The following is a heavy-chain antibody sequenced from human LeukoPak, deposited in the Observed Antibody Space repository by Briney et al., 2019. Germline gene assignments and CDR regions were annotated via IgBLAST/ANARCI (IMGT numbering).Heavy chain of an antibody. Sequence: GGSLRLSCAASGFTFTSYAMSWVRQAPGKGLEWVAVISYDGSKKYYADSVKGRFTISRDNSKNTLYLQMNSLRVEDTAVHYCAKGGLWFGNLLVPLWGQGTLVTVPS. J-gene: IGHJ4*02. CDR2: ISYDGSKK. CDR3: AKGGLWFGNLLVPL. D-gene: IGHD3-10*01. V-gene: IGHV3-30*18. CDR1: GFTFTSYA.